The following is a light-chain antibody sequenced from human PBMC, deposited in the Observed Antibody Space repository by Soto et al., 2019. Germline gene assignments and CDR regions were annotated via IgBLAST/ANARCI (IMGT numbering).Light chain of an antibody. V-gene: IGLV1-44*01. CDR3: AAWDDSLNGRV. J-gene: IGLJ2*01. Sequence: QSVLTQPPSASGTPGQRVTISCSGSSSNIGSNTVNWYQQLPGTAPKLLIYSNNQRPSGVPDRFSGSKSGTSASLAISGLQSEDEADYYCAAWDDSLNGRVFGGGTKVTV. CDR2: SNN. CDR1: SSNIGSNT.